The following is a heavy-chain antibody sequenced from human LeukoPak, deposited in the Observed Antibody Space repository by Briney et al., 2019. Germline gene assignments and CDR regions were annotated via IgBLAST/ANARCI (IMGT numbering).Heavy chain of an antibody. Sequence: PSGTLSLTCAVSGGSISSSNWWSWVRQPPGKGLEWIGEIYHSGSTNYNPSLKSRVTISVDKSKNQFSLKLSSVTAADTAVYYCARAGRGYSYGQGDYWGQGTLVTVSS. CDR3: ARAGRGYSYGQGDY. CDR1: GGSISSSNW. J-gene: IGHJ4*02. V-gene: IGHV4-4*02. D-gene: IGHD5-18*01. CDR2: IYHSGST.